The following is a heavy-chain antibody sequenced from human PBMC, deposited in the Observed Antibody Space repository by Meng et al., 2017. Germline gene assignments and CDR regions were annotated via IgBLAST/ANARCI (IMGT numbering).Heavy chain of an antibody. J-gene: IGHJ4*02. Sequence: EGHVVWSGGGLVRPGGSLRLSCVASGLRFTDAWMSWVRQAPGKGLEWVGRIKRNRDGGTIDYAARVKGRFTISRDESKNTLYLQMDSLITEDTVVYFCATGAAAADHWGQGTLVTVSS. CDR3: ATGAAAADH. V-gene: IGHV3-15*01. CDR1: GLRFTDAW. D-gene: IGHD6-13*01. CDR2: IKRNRDGGTI.